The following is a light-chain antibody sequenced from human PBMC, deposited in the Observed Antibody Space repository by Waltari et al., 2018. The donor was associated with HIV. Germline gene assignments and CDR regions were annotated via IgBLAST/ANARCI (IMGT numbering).Light chain of an antibody. Sequence: DIQMTQSPSSLSASVGDSVPIPCRASQTVNNKLNWYQQKPGQAPKVVIYAASTLESGVPSRFRGGGSRTDFTLTITSLQLDDFATYFCQQSFSYPLTFGPGTKVDI. V-gene: IGKV1-39*01. CDR2: AAS. CDR3: QQSFSYPLT. CDR1: QTVNNK. J-gene: IGKJ3*01.